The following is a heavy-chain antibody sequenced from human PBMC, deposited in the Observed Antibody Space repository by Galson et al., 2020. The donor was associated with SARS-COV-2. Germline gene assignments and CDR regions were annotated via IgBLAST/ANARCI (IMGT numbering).Heavy chain of an antibody. CDR3: AKDLAVVVIAIGDY. V-gene: IGHV3-23*01. CDR1: GFTFSSYA. CDR2: ISGSGGST. Sequence: GGSLRLSCAASGFTFSSYAMSWVRQAPGKGLEWVSAISGSGGSTYYADSVKGRFTISRDNSKNTLYLQMNSLRAEDTAVYYCAKDLAVVVIAIGDYWGQGTLVTVSS. J-gene: IGHJ4*02. D-gene: IGHD2-21*01.